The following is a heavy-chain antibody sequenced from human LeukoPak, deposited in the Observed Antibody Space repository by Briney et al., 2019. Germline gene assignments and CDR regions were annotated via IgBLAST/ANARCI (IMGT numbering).Heavy chain of an antibody. V-gene: IGHV4-59*08. D-gene: IGHD6-19*01. CDR3: ARLQYTSGWSPFDD. J-gene: IGHJ4*02. CDR2: IYYSGST. Sequence: SETLSLTCTVSGGSISSYYWSWIRQPPGKGLEWIGYIYYSGSTNYSPSLKSRVTMSVDTSKNQFSLKLSSVTAADTAVYYCARLQYTSGWSPFDDWGQGTLVTVSS. CDR1: GGSISSYY.